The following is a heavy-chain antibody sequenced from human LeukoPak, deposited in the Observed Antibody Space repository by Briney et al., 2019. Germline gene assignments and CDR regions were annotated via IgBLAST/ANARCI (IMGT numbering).Heavy chain of an antibody. CDR3: AKAAVYSNRWTPFDD. Sequence: PGGSLRLSCAASGFTFSTYGMHWVRQAPGKGLEWVAFIRYDGSNKYYADSVKGRFTISRDNSKNTLYLQMNSLRTEDTAVYYCAKAAVYSNRWTPFDDWGQGTLVTVSS. V-gene: IGHV3-30*02. CDR1: GFTFSTYG. D-gene: IGHD2/OR15-2a*01. CDR2: IRYDGSNK. J-gene: IGHJ4*02.